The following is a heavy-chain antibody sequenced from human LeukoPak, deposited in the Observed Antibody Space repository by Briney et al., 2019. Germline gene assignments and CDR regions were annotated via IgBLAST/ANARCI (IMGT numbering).Heavy chain of an antibody. CDR2: INTNTGNP. Sequence: ASVKVSCKTSGYTFTSYAISWVRQAPGQGLEWMGWINTNTGNPTYAQGFAGRYVFSLDTSVSTAYLQISGLKADDTAVYYCGRDPKLGIRGYTYGYIDSWGQGTLVTVSS. CDR3: GRDPKLGIRGYTYGYIDS. CDR1: GYTFTSYA. D-gene: IGHD5-18*01. J-gene: IGHJ4*02. V-gene: IGHV7-4-1*02.